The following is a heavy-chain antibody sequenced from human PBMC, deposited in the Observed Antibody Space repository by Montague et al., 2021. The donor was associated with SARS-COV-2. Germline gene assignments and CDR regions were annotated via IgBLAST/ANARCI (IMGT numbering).Heavy chain of an antibody. CDR3: ARVVAVGAFDY. CDR1: GGFINGYY. CDR2: IYYTGTT. J-gene: IGHJ4*02. Sequence: ETLSLTCTVSGGFINGYYWTWIRQPPGKGLEWIGYIYYTGTTSYNPSLKSRVSISQDKSKRQFSLDLTSVTAADTAMYFCARVVAVGAFDYWGQGSLITVSS. V-gene: IGHV4-59*01. D-gene: IGHD1-26*01.